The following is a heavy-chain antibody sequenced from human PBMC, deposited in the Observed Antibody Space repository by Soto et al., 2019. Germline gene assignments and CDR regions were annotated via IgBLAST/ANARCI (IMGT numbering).Heavy chain of an antibody. Sequence: SETLSLTCTVSGGSISSSSYYWGWIRQPPGKGLEWIGSIYYSGSTYYNPSLKSRVTISVDTSKNQFSLKLSSVTAADTAVYYCARHGIAAAGNNWFDPWGQGTLVTVSS. V-gene: IGHV4-39*01. J-gene: IGHJ5*02. CDR2: IYYSGST. CDR3: ARHGIAAAGNNWFDP. CDR1: GGSISSSSYY. D-gene: IGHD6-13*01.